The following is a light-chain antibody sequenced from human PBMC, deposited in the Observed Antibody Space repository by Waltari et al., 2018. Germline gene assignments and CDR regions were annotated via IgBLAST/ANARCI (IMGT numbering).Light chain of an antibody. CDR1: QSISGF. Sequence: DIQMTQSPSSLSASVGDRVTITCRASQSISGFLNWYQQKPGRAPKLVIYAASGLQSGVPCRFSGSGSGTDFTLTISSLQPEDFATYYCQQSYSNPYTFGQGTKLEI. CDR3: QQSYSNPYT. J-gene: IGKJ2*01. CDR2: AAS. V-gene: IGKV1-39*01.